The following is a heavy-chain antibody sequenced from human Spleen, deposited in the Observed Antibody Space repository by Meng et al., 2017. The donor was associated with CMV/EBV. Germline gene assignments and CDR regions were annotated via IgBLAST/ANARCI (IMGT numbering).Heavy chain of an antibody. J-gene: IGHJ6*02. Sequence: TTYAMHWVSQAPGKGLEWVAVISYDGGNKDYADSVKGRITIARDNSKNALYLQMNSLRAEDTAVYYCARDGVPAANPTYYYYGMDVWGQGTLVTVSS. D-gene: IGHD2-2*01. V-gene: IGHV3-30*04. CDR3: ARDGVPAANPTYYYYGMDV. CDR1: TTYA. CDR2: ISYDGGNK.